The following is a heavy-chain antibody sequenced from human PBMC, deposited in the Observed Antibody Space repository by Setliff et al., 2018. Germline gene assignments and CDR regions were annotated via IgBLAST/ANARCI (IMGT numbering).Heavy chain of an antibody. CDR1: GGTFSSHY. CDR3: VRVRRGGYHSIYWSFDL. Sequence: ASVKVSCKASGGTFSSHYISWVRQAPGQGPQWLGRIIPASNGANYAQRFRGRVSFSADISTSTVFMDLSSLESEDTAVYYCVRVRRGGYHSIYWSFDLWGRGTLVTVSS. CDR2: IIPASNGA. J-gene: IGHJ2*01. D-gene: IGHD1-26*01. V-gene: IGHV1-69*04.